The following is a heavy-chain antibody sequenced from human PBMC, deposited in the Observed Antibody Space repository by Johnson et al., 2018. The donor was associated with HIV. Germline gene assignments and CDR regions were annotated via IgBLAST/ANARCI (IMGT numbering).Heavy chain of an antibody. CDR3: ARDFGLGDLSYETVDAFDF. Sequence: VQLVESGGGLVKPGGSLRLSCTASGFTFSSYGLHWVRQAPGKGLEWVAVISYGGNKQYYVDSVEGRFTISRDNSKDTLYLQMNNLTIEDTAVYSCARDFGLGDLSYETVDAFDFWGPGTMVTVSS. CDR2: ISYGGNKQ. CDR1: GFTFSSYG. V-gene: IGHV3-30*19. D-gene: IGHD3-16*02. J-gene: IGHJ3*01.